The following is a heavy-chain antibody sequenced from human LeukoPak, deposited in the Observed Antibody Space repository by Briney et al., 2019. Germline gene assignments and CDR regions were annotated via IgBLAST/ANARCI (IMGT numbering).Heavy chain of an antibody. CDR3: ARGSTLYYDILTGYYTPGPFDI. CDR1: GGSVSSAGYY. Sequence: SETLSLTCPVSGGSVSSAGYYWSWIRKPPGKGLEFIGYIHYSGSTTSNPSLKSRVTISVDTSKKQFSLKLSSVTAADTAVYYCARGSTLYYDILTGYYTPGPFDIWGQGTMFTVSS. J-gene: IGHJ3*02. V-gene: IGHV4-61*08. D-gene: IGHD3-9*01. CDR2: IHYSGST.